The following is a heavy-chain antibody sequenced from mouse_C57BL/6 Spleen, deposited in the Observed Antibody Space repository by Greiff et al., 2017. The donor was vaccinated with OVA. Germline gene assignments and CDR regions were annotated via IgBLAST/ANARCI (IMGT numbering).Heavy chain of an antibody. CDR1: GFNIKDYY. CDR2: IDPEDGET. J-gene: IGHJ3*01. D-gene: IGHD2-4*01. V-gene: IGHV14-2*01. CDR3: ARFYDYDRGWFAY. Sequence: EVQGVESGAELVKPGASVKLSCTASGFNIKDYYMHWVKQRTEQGLEWIGRIDPEDGETQYAPKFQGKATITADTSSNTAYLQLSSLTSEDTAVYYCARFYDYDRGWFAYWGQGTLVTVSA.